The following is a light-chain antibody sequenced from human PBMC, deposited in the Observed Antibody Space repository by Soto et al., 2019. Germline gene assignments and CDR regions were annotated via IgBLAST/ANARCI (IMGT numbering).Light chain of an antibody. J-gene: IGKJ4*01. CDR3: QQYDKSPHF. V-gene: IGKV1-5*01. CDR1: QSINNL. CDR2: DVS. Sequence: DVQMTQSPSTLSASVGDRVTITCRASQSINNLLAWYQQKPGKAPKFLIYDVSTLESGVPSRFSGSGSGTDFTLTISRLETEDFAVYYCQQYDKSPHFFGGGTKVDIK.